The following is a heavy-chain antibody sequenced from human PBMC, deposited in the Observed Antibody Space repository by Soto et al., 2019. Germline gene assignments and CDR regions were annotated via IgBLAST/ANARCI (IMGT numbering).Heavy chain of an antibody. V-gene: IGHV3-15*07. CDR3: TTVPYSSSSAWYYYYGMDV. Sequence: GGSLRLSCAASGFTFSNAGMNWVRQAPGKGLEWVGRIKSKTDGGTTDYAAPVKGRFTISRDDSKNTLYLQMNSLKTEDTAVYYCTTVPYSSSSAWYYYYGMDVWGQGTTVTVSS. D-gene: IGHD6-6*01. CDR2: IKSKTDGGTT. CDR1: GFTFSNAG. J-gene: IGHJ6*02.